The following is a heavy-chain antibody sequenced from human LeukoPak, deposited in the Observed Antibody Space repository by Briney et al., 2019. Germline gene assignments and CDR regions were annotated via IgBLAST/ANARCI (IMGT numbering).Heavy chain of an antibody. CDR1: GGTFNSYA. CDR3: AKHVNTYYYYMDV. CDR2: IIPIFGTA. J-gene: IGHJ6*03. Sequence: ASVKVSCKTSGGTFNSYAISWVRQAPGRGLEWMGGIIPIFGTANYAQKFQGRVTITADKSTTTAYMELSSLRSEDTAVYYCAKHVNTYYYYMDVWGKGTTVTISS. V-gene: IGHV1-69*06.